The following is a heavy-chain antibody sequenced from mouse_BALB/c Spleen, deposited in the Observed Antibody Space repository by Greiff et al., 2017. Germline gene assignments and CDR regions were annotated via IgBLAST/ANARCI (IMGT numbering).Heavy chain of an antibody. J-gene: IGHJ3*01. V-gene: IGHV5-6-4*01. CDR2: ISSGGSST. D-gene: IGHD3-2*01. CDR1: GFTFSSYT. CDR3: TKDDGWGLSWFAY. Sequence: DVQLVESGGGLVKPGGSLKLSCAASGFTFSSYTMSWVRQTPEKRLEWVATISSGGSSTYYPDSVKGRFTISRDNAKNTLYLQMSSLTSEDTAIYYCTKDDGWGLSWFAYWGQGTLVTVSA.